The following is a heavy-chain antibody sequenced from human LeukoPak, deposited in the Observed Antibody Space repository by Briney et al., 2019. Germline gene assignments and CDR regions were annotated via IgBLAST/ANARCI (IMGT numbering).Heavy chain of an antibody. CDR2: IYYSGST. Sequence: SETLSLTCTVSGGSISSGGYYWNWIRQHPGKGLERIGYIYYSGSTYYNPSLKSRVTISVDTSKNQFSLNLSSLTAADTAMYYCASLPRYCSGNSCSGMDVWGKGTTVTVSS. J-gene: IGHJ6*04. V-gene: IGHV4-31*03. CDR3: ASLPRYCSGNSCSGMDV. D-gene: IGHD2-15*01. CDR1: GGSISSGGYY.